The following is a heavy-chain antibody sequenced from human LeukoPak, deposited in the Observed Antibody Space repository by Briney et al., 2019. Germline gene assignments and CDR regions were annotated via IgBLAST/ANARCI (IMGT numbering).Heavy chain of an antibody. CDR3: ARGYSSSSWSLFDY. D-gene: IGHD6-6*01. CDR2: IRYDGNNQ. Sequence: GGSLRLSCAASGFSFSSYGMHWVRQAPGKGLEWMSFIRYDGNNQYYADSVKGRFTISRDNAKNTLYLQMSSLRSDDTAVYYCARGYSSSSWSLFDYWGQGTLVTVSS. V-gene: IGHV3-30*02. J-gene: IGHJ4*02. CDR1: GFSFSSYG.